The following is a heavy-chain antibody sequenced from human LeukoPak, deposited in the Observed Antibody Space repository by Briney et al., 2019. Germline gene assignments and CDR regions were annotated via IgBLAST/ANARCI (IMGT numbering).Heavy chain of an antibody. CDR1: GFTFTSSA. V-gene: IGHV1-58*01. CDR3: AADRPPTIFGVVNSYYGMDV. CDR2: IVVGSGNT. D-gene: IGHD3-3*01. Sequence: ASVKVSCKASGFTFTSSAVQWVRQARGQRLEWIGWIVVGSGNTNYAQKFQERVTITRDMSTSTAYMKLSSLRSEDTAVYYCAADRPPTIFGVVNSYYGMDVWGQGTTVTVSS. J-gene: IGHJ6*02.